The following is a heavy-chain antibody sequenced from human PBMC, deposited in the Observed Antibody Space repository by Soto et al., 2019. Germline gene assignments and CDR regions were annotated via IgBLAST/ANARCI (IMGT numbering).Heavy chain of an antibody. Sequence: PSDTLSLTCAVSGGAISSGGYSWSWIRQPPGKGLEWIGYIYHSGSTYYNPSLKSRVTISVDRSKNQFSLKLSSVTAADTAVYYCARCRPFHWGQGTVFTVS. CDR1: GGAISSGGYS. CDR2: IYHSGST. CDR3: ARCRPFH. V-gene: IGHV4-30-2*01. D-gene: IGHD6-25*01. J-gene: IGHJ4*02.